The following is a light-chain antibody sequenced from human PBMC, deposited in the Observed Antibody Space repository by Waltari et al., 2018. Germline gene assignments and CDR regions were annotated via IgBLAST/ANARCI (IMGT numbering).Light chain of an antibody. CDR2: CAS. CDR1: QSVLYNTDNKNY. J-gene: IGKJ2*01. CDR3: QQYYDIPVT. Sequence: DIVMTQSPDSLPVSLGERATLNCKSSQSVLYNTDNKNYLAWYQQKPGQSPKLLIYCASTRESGVPDRFSGSGSGTDFTLTISGLQADDAAIYFCQQYYDIPVTFGQGTRLEIK. V-gene: IGKV4-1*01.